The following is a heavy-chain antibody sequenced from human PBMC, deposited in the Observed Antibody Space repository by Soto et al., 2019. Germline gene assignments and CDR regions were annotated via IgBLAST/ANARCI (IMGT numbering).Heavy chain of an antibody. D-gene: IGHD2-2*01. CDR1: GFTFSSYA. CDR2: ISYDGSNK. CDR3: ARDLARQRPHQTRYGMDV. V-gene: IGHV3-30-3*01. Sequence: GGSLRLSCAASGFTFSSYAMHWVRQAPGKGLEWVAVISYDGSNKYYADSVKGRFTISRDNSKNTLYLQMNSLRAEDTAVYYCARDLARQRPHQTRYGMDVWGQGTTVTVSS. J-gene: IGHJ6*02.